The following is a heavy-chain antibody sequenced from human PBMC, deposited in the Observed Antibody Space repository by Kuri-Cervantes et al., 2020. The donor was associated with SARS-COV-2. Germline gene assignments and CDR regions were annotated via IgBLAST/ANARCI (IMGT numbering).Heavy chain of an antibody. D-gene: IGHD4-17*01. CDR2: ISKGSDTI. CDR3: ARDSTGYGDPFDY. V-gene: IGHV3-48*01. CDR1: GFTFNTYS. J-gene: IGHJ4*02. Sequence: GESLKISCAASGFTFNTYSMDWVRLAPGKGLEWLAYISKGSDTIYYADSVKGRFTISRDNSKNTLYLQMNSLRAEDTAVYYCARDSTGYGDPFDYWGQGTLVTVSS.